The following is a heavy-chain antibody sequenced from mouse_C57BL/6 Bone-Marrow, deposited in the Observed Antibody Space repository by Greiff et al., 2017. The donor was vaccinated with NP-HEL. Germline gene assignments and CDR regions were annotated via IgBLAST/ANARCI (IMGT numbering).Heavy chain of an antibody. CDR1: GFTFSSYA. D-gene: IGHD2-1*01. Sequence: EVQVVESGEGLVKPGGSLKLSCAASGFTFSSYAMSWVRQTPEKRLEWVAYISSGGDYIYYADTVKGRFTISRDNARNTLYLQMSSLKSEDTAMYYCTREDGTDWYFDVWGTGTTVTVSS. J-gene: IGHJ1*03. CDR3: TREDGTDWYFDV. CDR2: ISSGGDYI. V-gene: IGHV5-9-1*02.